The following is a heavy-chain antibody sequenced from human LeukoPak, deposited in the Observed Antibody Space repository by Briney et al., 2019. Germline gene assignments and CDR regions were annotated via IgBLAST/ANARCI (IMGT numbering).Heavy chain of an antibody. V-gene: IGHV3-30*18. CDR2: ISNDGSNK. CDR3: AKDGFDY. J-gene: IGHJ4*02. CDR1: GFSFSSYG. Sequence: GRSLRLSCAASGFSFSSYGIHWVRQAPGKGLEWVALISNDGSNKYYADSVKGRFTISRENSENTLYLQMNSLRREDTAVYYCAKDGFDYWGQGTLVTVSS.